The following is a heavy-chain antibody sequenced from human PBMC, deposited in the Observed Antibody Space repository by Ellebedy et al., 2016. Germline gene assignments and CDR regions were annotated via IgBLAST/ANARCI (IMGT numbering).Heavy chain of an antibody. J-gene: IGHJ6*02. CDR3: AREGRITGIHYYYYYGMDV. V-gene: IGHV3-21*01. Sequence: GESLKISCAASGFTFSSYSMNWVRQAPGKGLEWVSSISSSSSYIYYADSVKGRFTISRDNAKNSLYLQMNSLRAEDTAVYYCAREGRITGIHYYYYYGMDVWGQGTTVTVSS. CDR2: ISSSSSYI. CDR1: GFTFSSYS. D-gene: IGHD1-20*01.